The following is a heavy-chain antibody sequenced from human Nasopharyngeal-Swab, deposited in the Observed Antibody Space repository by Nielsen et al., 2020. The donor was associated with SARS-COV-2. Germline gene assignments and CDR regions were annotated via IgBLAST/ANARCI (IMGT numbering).Heavy chain of an antibody. CDR2: ISGSGGST. CDR3: AAGGDSSSSTFDY. D-gene: IGHD6-6*01. J-gene: IGHJ4*02. CDR1: GFTFSSYA. V-gene: IGHV3-23*01. Sequence: GGSLRLSCAASGFTFSSYAMSWVRQAPGKGLEWVSGISGSGGSTYYADSVKGRFTISRDNSKNPLYLQMNSLRAEDTAVYYCAAGGDSSSSTFDYWGQGTLVTVSS.